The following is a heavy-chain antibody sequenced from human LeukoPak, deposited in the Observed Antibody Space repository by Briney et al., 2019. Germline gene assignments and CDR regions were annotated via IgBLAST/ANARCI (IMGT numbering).Heavy chain of an antibody. D-gene: IGHD2-2*01. J-gene: IGHJ3*02. Sequence: SETLSLTCTVSGGSITGYYWSWIRQPPGKGLEWIGYIYYSGSTYYNPSLKSRVTISVDTSKNQFSLKLSSVTAADTAVCYCARLGYCSSTSCLDAFDIWGQGTMVTVSS. CDR1: GGSITGYY. CDR3: ARLGYCSSTSCLDAFDI. V-gene: IGHV4-59*04. CDR2: IYYSGST.